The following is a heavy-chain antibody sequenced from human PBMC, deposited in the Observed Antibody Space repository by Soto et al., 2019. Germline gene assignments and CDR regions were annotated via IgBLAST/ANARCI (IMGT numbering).Heavy chain of an antibody. CDR2: LDPKDGET. CDR3: ATEPRDNYYHRSGGEY. J-gene: IGHJ4*02. D-gene: IGHD3-22*01. V-gene: IGHV1-24*01. CDR1: GYSLSELS. Sequence: QVQLVQSGAEVKKPGASVKVSCKVSGYSLSELSMHWARQAPGKGLEWMGGLDPKDGETMYAQKFQGRVTMTEDTSTDTAYMELGSLRSDDTAVYYCATEPRDNYYHRSGGEYWGQGTLVTVSS.